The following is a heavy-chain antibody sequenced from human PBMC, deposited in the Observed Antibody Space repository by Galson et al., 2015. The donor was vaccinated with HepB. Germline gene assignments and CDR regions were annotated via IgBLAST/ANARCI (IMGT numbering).Heavy chain of an antibody. CDR2: ISGSGGST. D-gene: IGHD3-3*01. CDR3: AKGAESITIFGKPAGYGMDV. V-gene: IGHV3-23*01. CDR1: GFTFSSSA. Sequence: SLRLSCAASGFTFSSSAMSWVRQAPGKGLEWVSAISGSGGSTYYADSVKGRFTISRDNSKNTLYLQMNSLRAEDTAVYYCAKGAESITIFGKPAGYGMDVWGQGTTVTVSS. J-gene: IGHJ6*02.